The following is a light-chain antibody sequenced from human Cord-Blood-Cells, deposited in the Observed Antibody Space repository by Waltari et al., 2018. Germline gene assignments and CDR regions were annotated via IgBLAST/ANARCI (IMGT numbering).Light chain of an antibody. J-gene: IGLJ3*02. CDR1: SSDVGIYTL. CDR3: CSYAGSSTWV. CDR2: EGS. V-gene: IGLV2-23*01. Sequence: QSALTQPASVSGSPGPSITITCTGTSSDVGIYTLVSWYQQHPGKAPKLMIYEGSKRPSGVSNRFSGSKSGNTASLTISGLQAEDEADYYCCSYAGSSTWVFGGGTKLTVL.